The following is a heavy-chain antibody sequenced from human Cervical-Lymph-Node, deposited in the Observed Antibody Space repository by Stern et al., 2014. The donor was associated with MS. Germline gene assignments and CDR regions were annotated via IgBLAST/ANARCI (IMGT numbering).Heavy chain of an antibody. D-gene: IGHD6-6*01. J-gene: IGHJ3*02. CDR2: IDWDDDK. V-gene: IGHV2-70*01. CDR1: GFSLTTSGMC. CDR3: ARFYSSSSFADAFDI. Sequence: QITLKESGPALVKPTQTLTLTCTFSGFSLTTSGMCVSWIRQPPVKALEWLTFIDWDDDKSYNTSLKTRLTISKDTSKNQVVLTMTNMDPVDTATYYCARFYSSSSFADAFDIWGQGTMVTVSS.